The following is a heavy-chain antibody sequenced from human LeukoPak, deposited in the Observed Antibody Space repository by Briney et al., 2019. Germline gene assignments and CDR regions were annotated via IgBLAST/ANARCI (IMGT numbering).Heavy chain of an antibody. CDR1: GYTFTDYY. V-gene: IGHV1-2*02. Sequence: ASVKVSCKASGYTFTDYYVHWVRQAPGQGLEWMGWIKPNSGGTKYEQKFQGRVTMTRDTSIRTAYMELSRLRSDDTAMYYCARYYIEGRCFDYGGEGTLVTVSS. D-gene: IGHD3-10*01. CDR3: ARYYIEGRCFDY. J-gene: IGHJ4*02. CDR2: IKPNSGGT.